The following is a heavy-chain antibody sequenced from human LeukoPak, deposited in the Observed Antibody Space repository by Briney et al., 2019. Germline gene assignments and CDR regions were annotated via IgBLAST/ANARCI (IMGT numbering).Heavy chain of an antibody. V-gene: IGHV3-7*01. J-gene: IGHJ4*02. CDR1: GLPFSTDW. CDR3: ARSHDYGGNSEDYYFDY. D-gene: IGHD4-23*01. CDR2: INRDGSEI. Sequence: GGSLRLSCAASGLPFSTDWMTWVRQAPGKGLEWVANINRDGSEIYYVESVKGRFTISRDNAKNSVYLEMNSLRADDTAVYYCARSHDYGGNSEDYYFDYWGQGTLVTVSS.